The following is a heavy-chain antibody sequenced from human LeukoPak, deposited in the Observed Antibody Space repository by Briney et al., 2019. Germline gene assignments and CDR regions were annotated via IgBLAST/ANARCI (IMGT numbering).Heavy chain of an antibody. CDR3: ARKYYYDSSGSPSDAFDI. J-gene: IGHJ3*02. D-gene: IGHD3-22*01. V-gene: IGHV4-30-2*01. CDR2: IYHSGST. Sequence: KPSQTLSLTCAVSGGSISSGGYSWSWIRQPPGKGLEWIGYIYHSGSTYYNPSLKSRVTISVDRSKNQFSLKLSSVTAADTAVYYCARKYYYDSSGSPSDAFDIWGQGTMVTVSS. CDR1: GGSISSGGYS.